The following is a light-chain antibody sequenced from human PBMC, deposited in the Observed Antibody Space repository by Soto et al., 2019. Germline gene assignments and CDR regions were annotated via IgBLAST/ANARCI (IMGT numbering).Light chain of an antibody. CDR1: SSDIGRYNY. CDR3: GSYTSIDTMM. CDR2: DVS. J-gene: IGLJ3*02. Sequence: QSALTQPASVSGSPGQSITISCTGTSSDIGRYNYVSWYQHSPGKAPKLIIYDVSDRPSGVSNRFSGSKAGTTASLTISGLQAEDEADYYCGSYTSIDTMMFGGGTKLTVL. V-gene: IGLV2-14*03.